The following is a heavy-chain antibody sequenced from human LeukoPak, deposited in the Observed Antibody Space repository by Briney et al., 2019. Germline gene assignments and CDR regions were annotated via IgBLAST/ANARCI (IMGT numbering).Heavy chain of an antibody. D-gene: IGHD4-17*01. CDR1: GGTFNNSA. V-gene: IGHV1-69*05. CDR2: IMPLFGTA. Sequence: ASVKVSCKTSGGTFNNSAISWVRQAPGQGLEWLGGIMPLFGTAGYAQKFQGRVTITKDKSTRTVYLELTSLTSDDTAVYYCARDVHGDYGSGWFDPWGQGTLVSVSS. CDR3: ARDVHGDYGSGWFDP. J-gene: IGHJ5*02.